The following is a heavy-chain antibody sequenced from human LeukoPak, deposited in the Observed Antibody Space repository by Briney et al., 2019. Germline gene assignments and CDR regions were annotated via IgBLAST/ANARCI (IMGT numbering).Heavy chain of an antibody. Sequence: PSETLSLTCAVYGGAFSGYYWSWIRQPPGKGLEWIGEINHSGSTKYNPSPQSRVTISVDTSKNQFSLKLSSVTAADTAVYYCARERKWLGAPLRPRDERYGMDVWGQGTTVTVSS. CDR1: GGAFSGYY. J-gene: IGHJ6*02. CDR3: ARERKWLGAPLRPRDERYGMDV. D-gene: IGHD2-8*01. CDR2: INHSGST. V-gene: IGHV4-34*01.